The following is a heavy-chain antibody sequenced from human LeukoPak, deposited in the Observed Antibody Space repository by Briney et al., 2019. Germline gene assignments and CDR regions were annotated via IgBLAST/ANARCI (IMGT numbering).Heavy chain of an antibody. CDR1: GGSISSYY. V-gene: IGHV4-59*01. CDR2: IYYSGST. Sequence: PSETLSLTCTVSGGSISSYYWSWIRQPPGKGLEWIGYIYYSGSTNYNPSLKSRVTISVDTSKNQFSLKLSSVTAADTAVYYCARVTLYYYDSSGYYPDAFDIWGQGTMVTVSS. D-gene: IGHD3-22*01. CDR3: ARVTLYYYDSSGYYPDAFDI. J-gene: IGHJ3*02.